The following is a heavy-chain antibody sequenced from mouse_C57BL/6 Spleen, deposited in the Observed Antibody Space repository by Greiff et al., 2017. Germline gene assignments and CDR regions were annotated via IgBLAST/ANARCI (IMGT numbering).Heavy chain of an antibody. CDR2: IDPSDSYT. J-gene: IGHJ2*01. D-gene: IGHD2-3*01. V-gene: IGHV1-69*01. Sequence: VQLQQPGAELVMPGASVKLSCKASGYTFTSYWMHWVKQRPGQGLEWIGEIDPSDSYTNYNQKFKGKSTLTVDKSSSTDYMQLSSLTSEDSAVYYCARNRDDGYSWGQGTTLTVSS. CDR1: GYTFTSYW. CDR3: ARNRDDGYS.